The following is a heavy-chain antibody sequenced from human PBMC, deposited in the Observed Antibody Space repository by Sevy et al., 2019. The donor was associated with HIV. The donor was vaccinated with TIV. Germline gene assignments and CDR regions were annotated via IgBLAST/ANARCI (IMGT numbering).Heavy chain of an antibody. Sequence: GRSLRLSCAASGFTFSSYSMNWVRQAPGKGLEWVSSISSSSSYIYYADSVKGRFTISRDNAKNSLYLQMNSLRAEDTAVYYCARATPRVPFDYWGQGTLVTVSS. CDR3: ARATPRVPFDY. CDR1: GFTFSSYS. J-gene: IGHJ4*02. CDR2: ISSSSSYI. V-gene: IGHV3-21*01. D-gene: IGHD2-2*01.